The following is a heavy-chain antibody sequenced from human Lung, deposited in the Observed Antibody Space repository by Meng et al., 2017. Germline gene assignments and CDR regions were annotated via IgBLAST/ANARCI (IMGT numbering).Heavy chain of an antibody. Sequence: VLLGEAGGGLVQPGGSLILSCAASGFTFSRYAMGWVRQAPGKGLEWVSAISGSGSSPYYADSVKGRFTISRDNSKNTLYLQMNSLRAEDTAVYYCAKKGWLYWGSGDDYWGQGTLVTVSS. CDR2: ISGSGSSP. D-gene: IGHD7-27*01. V-gene: IGHV3-23*04. J-gene: IGHJ4*02. CDR3: AKKGWLYWGSGDDY. CDR1: GFTFSRYA.